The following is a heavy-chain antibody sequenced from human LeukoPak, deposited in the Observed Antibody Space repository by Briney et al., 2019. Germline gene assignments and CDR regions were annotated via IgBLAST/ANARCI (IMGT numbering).Heavy chain of an antibody. D-gene: IGHD3-9*01. CDR3: ARAPYDFLTGYSLNWFDP. CDR2: INSDNGNT. V-gene: IGHV1-3*04. J-gene: IGHJ5*02. Sequence: ASVKVSCKASVYTFTTYAIHWVRQAHGQRLEWMGWINSDNGNTKYSQKFQGRVTITRDTSAYTAYMELRSLSSADTAVYFCARAPYDFLTGYSLNWFDPWGQGTLVTVSS. CDR1: VYTFTTYA.